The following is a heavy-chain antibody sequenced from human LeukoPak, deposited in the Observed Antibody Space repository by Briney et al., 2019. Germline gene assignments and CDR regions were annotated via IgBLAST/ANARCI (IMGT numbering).Heavy chain of an antibody. Sequence: GGSLRLSCAASGFTFSGSAMHWVRQASGKGLEWVGRIRSKANSYATGYAASLKGRFTISREDSKTTAYLQMNSLKTEDTAVYYCTRGYCTGGTCYNFDSWGQGTLVTVSS. CDR2: IRSKANSYAT. J-gene: IGHJ4*02. CDR3: TRGYCTGGTCYNFDS. V-gene: IGHV3-73*01. CDR1: GFTFSGSA. D-gene: IGHD2-15*01.